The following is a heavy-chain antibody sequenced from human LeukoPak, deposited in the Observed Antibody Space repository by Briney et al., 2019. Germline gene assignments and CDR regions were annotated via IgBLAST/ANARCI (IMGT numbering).Heavy chain of an antibody. CDR2: IIPIFGTA. CDR3: ARNSLYSSSWSYYFDY. Sequence: SVKVSCKASGGTFSSYAISWVRQAPGQGLEWMGGIIPIFGTANYAQKFQGRVTITADESTSTAHMELSSLRSEDTAVYYCARNSLYSSSWSYYFDYWGQGTLVTVSS. CDR1: GGTFSSYA. V-gene: IGHV1-69*13. D-gene: IGHD6-13*01. J-gene: IGHJ4*02.